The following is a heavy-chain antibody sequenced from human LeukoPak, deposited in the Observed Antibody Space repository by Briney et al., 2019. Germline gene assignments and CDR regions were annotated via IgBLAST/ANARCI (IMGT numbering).Heavy chain of an antibody. CDR2: INSDGSST. CDR1: GFTFSSYA. CDR3: ASGVVVTATTRYYYYYGMDV. J-gene: IGHJ6*02. V-gene: IGHV3-74*01. D-gene: IGHD2-21*02. Sequence: GGSLRLSCAASGFTFSSYAMSWVRQAPGKGLVWVSRINSDGSSTSYADSVKGRFTISRDNAKNTLYLQMNSLRAEDTAVYYCASGVVVTATTRYYYYYGMDVWGQGTTVTVSS.